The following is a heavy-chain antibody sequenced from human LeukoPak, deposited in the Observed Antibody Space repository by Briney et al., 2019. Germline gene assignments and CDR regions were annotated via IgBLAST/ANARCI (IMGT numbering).Heavy chain of an antibody. Sequence: GGSLRLSCVASGFTFSNYGMHWVRQAPGKGLEWVAVIWYDGSNKYHADSAKGRFTISRDNSKNTLYLQMNSLRAEDTAVYYCAKDPTGVVGVYYMDVWGKGATVTVSS. CDR1: GFTFSNYG. CDR2: IWYDGSNK. V-gene: IGHV3-30*02. CDR3: AKDPTGVVGVYYMDV. J-gene: IGHJ6*03. D-gene: IGHD3-10*01.